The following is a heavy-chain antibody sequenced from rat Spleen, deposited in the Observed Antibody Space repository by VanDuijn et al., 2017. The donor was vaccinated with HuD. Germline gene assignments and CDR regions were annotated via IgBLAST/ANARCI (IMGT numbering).Heavy chain of an antibody. CDR2: ISYDGSST. CDR1: GFTFSNYY. CDR3: ARQNWPYYFDY. D-gene: IGHD5-1*01. Sequence: EVQLVESGGDLVQPGRSLTLFCAASGFTFSNYYMAWVRQAPTKGLEWVATISYDGSSTYYRDSVKGRFTISRDNAKSTLYLQMDSLRSEDTATYYCARQNWPYYFDYWGQGVMVTVSS. J-gene: IGHJ2*01. V-gene: IGHV5-29*01.